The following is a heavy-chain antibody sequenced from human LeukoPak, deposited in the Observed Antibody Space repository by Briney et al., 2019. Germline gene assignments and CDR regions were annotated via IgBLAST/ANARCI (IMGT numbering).Heavy chain of an antibody. CDR2: INPNSGGA. V-gene: IGHV1-2*06. CDR1: GYTFTDYY. Sequence: ASVKVSCKASGYTFTDYYIHWVRRAPGQGLEWMGRINPNSGGANYAQNFQGTVIMTRDTSITTAYMELTSLRSDDTALYYWARAPGKDCTGGSCYSLPYYWGQGTLVTVSS. CDR3: ARAPGKDCTGGSCYSLPYY. J-gene: IGHJ4*02. D-gene: IGHD2-15*01.